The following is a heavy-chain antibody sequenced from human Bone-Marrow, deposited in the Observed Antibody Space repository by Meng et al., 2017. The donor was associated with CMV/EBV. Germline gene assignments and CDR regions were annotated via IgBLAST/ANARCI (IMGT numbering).Heavy chain of an antibody. CDR1: GFTFSSYA. Sequence: GESLKISCAASGFTFSSYAMSWVRQAPGKGLEWVSAISGSGGSTYYADSVKGRFTISRDNSKNTLYLQMNSLRAEDTAVYYCARRLRLRPVDYWGQGTLVTVSS. CDR2: ISGSGGST. CDR3: ARRLRLRPVDY. J-gene: IGHJ4*02. V-gene: IGHV3-23*01. D-gene: IGHD4-17*01.